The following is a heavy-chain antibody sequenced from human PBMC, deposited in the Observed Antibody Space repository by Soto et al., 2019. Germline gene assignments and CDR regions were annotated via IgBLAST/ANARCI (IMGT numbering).Heavy chain of an antibody. Sequence: PSETLSLTCSVSGSCISGSYWSRIRQSPGKGLEWLGYVYYTGSTNYSPPLRRRVSISVDTSKNEFSLRLSSVTAADTAVYFCARSVAVPGAHIDYWGQGTQVTVSS. D-gene: IGHD6-19*01. CDR3: ARSVAVPGAHIDY. CDR2: VYYTGST. CDR1: GSCISGSY. J-gene: IGHJ4*02. V-gene: IGHV4-59*01.